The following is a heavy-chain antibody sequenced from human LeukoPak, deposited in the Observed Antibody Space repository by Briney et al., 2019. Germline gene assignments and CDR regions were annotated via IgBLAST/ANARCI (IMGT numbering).Heavy chain of an antibody. D-gene: IGHD3-22*01. CDR3: ARGPYVGDYDSSGYRRKYWYFDL. CDR2: INHSGST. CDR1: GGSFSGYY. V-gene: IGHV4-34*01. Sequence: SETLSLTCAVYGGSFSGYYWSWIRQPPGKGLEWIGEINHSGSTNYNPSLKSRVTISVDTSKNQFSLKLSSVTAAGTAVYYCARGPYVGDYDSSGYRRKYWYFDLWGRGTLVTVSS. J-gene: IGHJ2*01.